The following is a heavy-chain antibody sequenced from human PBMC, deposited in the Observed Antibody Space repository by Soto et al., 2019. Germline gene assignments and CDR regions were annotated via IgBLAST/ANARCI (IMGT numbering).Heavy chain of an antibody. Sequence: PGGSLRLSCTASGFTFSDYTMIWFRQAPGKGLEWVGFIRSKGYGGTTEYAASVKGRFTISRDDSRNIAYLQMSSLKTEDTALYYCAGGSTWDLGFDYWGQGTLVTVSS. D-gene: IGHD6-13*01. V-gene: IGHV3-49*03. CDR1: GFTFSDYT. CDR3: AGGSTWDLGFDY. CDR2: IRSKGYGGTT. J-gene: IGHJ4*02.